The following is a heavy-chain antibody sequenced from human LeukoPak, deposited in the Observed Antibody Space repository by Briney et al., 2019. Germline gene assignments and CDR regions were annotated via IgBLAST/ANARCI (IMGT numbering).Heavy chain of an antibody. CDR1: GFTFSSEW. Sequence: GGSLRLSCAASGFTFSSEWMSWVRQAPGKGLEWVANIKQDGSEKYYVDSVKGRFTISRDNAKNSLYLQMNSLRAEDTAVYYCARSGTDDPYYYYYGMDVWGQGTTVTVSS. V-gene: IGHV3-7*01. CDR3: ARSGTDDPYYYYYGMDV. D-gene: IGHD6-25*01. CDR2: IKQDGSEK. J-gene: IGHJ6*01.